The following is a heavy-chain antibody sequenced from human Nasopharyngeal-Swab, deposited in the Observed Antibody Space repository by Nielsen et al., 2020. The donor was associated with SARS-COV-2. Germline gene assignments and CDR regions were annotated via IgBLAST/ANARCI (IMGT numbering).Heavy chain of an antibody. CDR2: IKQDGSEK. CDR1: GFTFNNYW. Sequence: GGSLRLSCAVSGFTFNNYWMSWVRQAPGKGLEWVANIKQDGSEKYYVDSVKGRFTISRDNAKNSLFLQMNSLRDEDTAVYYCAKDGAAAVGWFNWFDPWGQGTLVTVSS. CDR3: AKDGAAAVGWFNWFDP. J-gene: IGHJ5*02. V-gene: IGHV3-7*01. D-gene: IGHD6-13*01.